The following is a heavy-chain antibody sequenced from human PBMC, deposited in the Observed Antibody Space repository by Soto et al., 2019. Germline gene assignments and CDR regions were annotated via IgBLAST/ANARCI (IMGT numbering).Heavy chain of an antibody. D-gene: IGHD5-12*01. J-gene: IGHJ6*02. CDR1: GCTFSSYA. V-gene: IGHV1-69*05. Sequence: ASVKVSCKTSGCTFSSYAISWVRQAPGQGLEWMGGIIPFIGTTNYAQKIQGRVTITTDESTSTAYLELSSLSSEDTAVYYCARIDMATRFYISSNYGMDVWGQGTTVTVSS. CDR3: ARIDMATRFYISSNYGMDV. CDR2: IIPFIGTT.